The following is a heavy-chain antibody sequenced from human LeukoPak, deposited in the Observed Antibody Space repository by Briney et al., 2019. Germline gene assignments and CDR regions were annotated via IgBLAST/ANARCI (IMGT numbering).Heavy chain of an antibody. J-gene: IGHJ4*02. V-gene: IGHV3-7*01. D-gene: IGHD2-2*01. CDR1: GFTFGTYA. CDR3: ARGDALDY. CDR2: IKQDGSEK. Sequence: GGSLRLSCAASGFTFGTYAMNWVRQAPGKGLEWVANIKQDGSEKYYVDSVKGRFTISRDNAKNSLYLQMNSLRAEDTAVYYCARGDALDYWGQGTLVTVSS.